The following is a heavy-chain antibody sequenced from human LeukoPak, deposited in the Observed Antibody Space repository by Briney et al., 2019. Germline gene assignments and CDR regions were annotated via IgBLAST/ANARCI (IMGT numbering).Heavy chain of an antibody. J-gene: IGHJ4*02. CDR3: ARVGAVAAADC. V-gene: IGHV3-74*01. CDR1: GFTFSSYW. CDR2: INSDGSST. Sequence: GGSLRLSCAASGFTFSSYWMHWVRQAPGKGLVWVSRINSDGSSTSYADSVKGRFTISRDNSKNTVYLQMNSLRAEDTAVYYCARVGAVAAADCWGQGTLVTVSS. D-gene: IGHD6-19*01.